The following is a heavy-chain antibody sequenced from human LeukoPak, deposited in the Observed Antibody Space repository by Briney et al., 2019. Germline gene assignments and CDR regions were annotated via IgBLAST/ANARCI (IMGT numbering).Heavy chain of an antibody. V-gene: IGHV4-39*07. J-gene: IGHJ4*02. CDR2: IYHSGST. CDR3: AREVGLKDYYDSSGYDFDY. D-gene: IGHD3-22*01. Sequence: PSETLSLTCTVSGGSISSSSYYWGWIRQPPGKGLEWIGNIYHSGSTYYNPSLKSRTTISVDKSKNQFSLQLNSVTPEDTAVYYCAREVGLKDYYDSSGYDFDYWGQGTLVTVSS. CDR1: GGSISSSSYY.